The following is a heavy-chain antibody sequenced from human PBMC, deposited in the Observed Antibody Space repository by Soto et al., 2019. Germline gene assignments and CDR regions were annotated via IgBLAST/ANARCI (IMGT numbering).Heavy chain of an antibody. CDR2: IYYSGST. J-gene: IGHJ6*02. V-gene: IGHV4-59*01. CDR1: GGSISSYY. Sequence: SETLSLTSTVSGGSISSYYWSWIRQPPGKGLEWIGYIYYSGSTNYNPSLKSRVTISVDTSKNQFSLKLSSVTAADTAVYYCARAPSYCISTSCYGYYYGMDVWGQGTTVTVSS. CDR3: ARAPSYCISTSCYGYYYGMDV. D-gene: IGHD2-2*01.